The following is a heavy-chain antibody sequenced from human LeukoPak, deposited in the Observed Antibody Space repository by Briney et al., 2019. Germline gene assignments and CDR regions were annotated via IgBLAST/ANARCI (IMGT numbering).Heavy chain of an antibody. CDR2: IIPNLGTT. CDR1: GGTSNSHA. Sequence: VASVKLSCKASGGTSNSHAISCVRQAPGQGLEWMGRIIPNLGTTNRAQNFQDRVTLTADKSTNTAYMELTSLTSDDTAVYYCATTNDGGGYQWGDFFDFWGQGTLVTVSS. J-gene: IGHJ4*02. V-gene: IGHV1-69*04. CDR3: ATTNDGGGYQWGDFFDF. D-gene: IGHD3-22*01.